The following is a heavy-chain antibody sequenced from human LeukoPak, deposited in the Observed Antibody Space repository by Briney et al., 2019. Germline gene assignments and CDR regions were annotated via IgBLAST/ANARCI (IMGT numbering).Heavy chain of an antibody. CDR2: INPSGGST. J-gene: IGHJ6*02. CDR1: GYTFTSYY. CDR3: ASAPPDYYYGMDV. V-gene: IGHV1-46*01. Sequence: GASVKVSCKASGYTFTSYYMHWVRQAPGQGLEWMGIINPSGGSTSYAQKFQGRVTMTRDTSTSTVYMELSSLRSEATAVYYCASAPPDYYYGMDVWAKGPRSPSP.